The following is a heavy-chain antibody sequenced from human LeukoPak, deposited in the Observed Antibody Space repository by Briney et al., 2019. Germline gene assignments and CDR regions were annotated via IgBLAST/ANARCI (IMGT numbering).Heavy chain of an antibody. CDR1: GYTFTSYG. V-gene: IGHV1-46*01. Sequence: ASVKVSCKASGYTFTSYGISWVRQAPGQGLEWMGIINPSGGSTSYAQKFQGRVTMTRDTSTSTVYTELSSLRSEDTAVYYCARGVYDILTGLSFDYWGQGTLVTVSS. CDR3: ARGVYDILTGLSFDY. CDR2: INPSGGST. D-gene: IGHD3-9*01. J-gene: IGHJ4*02.